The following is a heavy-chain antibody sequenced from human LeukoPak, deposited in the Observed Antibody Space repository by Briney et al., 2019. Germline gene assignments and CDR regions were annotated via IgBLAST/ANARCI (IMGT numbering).Heavy chain of an antibody. V-gene: IGHV3-23*01. CDR1: GFTLTTSA. J-gene: IGHJ4*02. CDR3: AKDGYNWIPFDD. D-gene: IGHD1-20*01. Sequence: GGSLRLSCVASGFTLTTSAMSWVRQAPGKGLEWDSSVSGKGFTTHYADSVKGRFTISRDTSKNILYLEMSSRRAEDTAVYYCAKDGYNWIPFDDWGQGTLVAVSS. CDR2: VSGKGFTT.